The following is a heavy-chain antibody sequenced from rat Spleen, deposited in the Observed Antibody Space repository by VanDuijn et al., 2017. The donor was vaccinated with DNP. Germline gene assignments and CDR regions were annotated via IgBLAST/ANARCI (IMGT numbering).Heavy chain of an antibody. J-gene: IGHJ3*01. V-gene: IGHV5-22*01. CDR1: GFTFSDYY. CDR2: ISNDGGIT. CDR3: VRRGGKGLFSK. Sequence: EVQLVESGGGLVQPGRSLKLSCAASGFTFSDYYMAWVRQAPTKGLEWVAYISNDGGITYYRDSVKGRFMVSRDNAKSTLDLQMNSLRSEDTATYYCVRRGGKGLFSKWGQGTLVTVSS. D-gene: IGHD3-1*01.